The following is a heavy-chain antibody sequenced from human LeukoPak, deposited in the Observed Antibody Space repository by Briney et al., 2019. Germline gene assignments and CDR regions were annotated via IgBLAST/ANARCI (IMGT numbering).Heavy chain of an antibody. J-gene: IGHJ6*02. CDR3: AKDTHGSKWSLAVASGMDV. D-gene: IGHD3-22*01. Sequence: GGSLRLSCAASGFTFSSYAMSWVRQAPGKGLEWVSAISGSGGSTYYADSVKGRFTISRDNSKNTLYLQMNSLRAEDTAVYYCAKDTHGSKWSLAVASGMDVWGQGTTVTVSS. CDR1: GFTFSSYA. V-gene: IGHV3-23*01. CDR2: ISGSGGST.